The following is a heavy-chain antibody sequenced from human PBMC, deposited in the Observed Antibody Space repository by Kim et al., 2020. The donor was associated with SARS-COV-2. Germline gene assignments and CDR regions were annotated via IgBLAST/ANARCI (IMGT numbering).Heavy chain of an antibody. CDR3: IKPKWDGYNFLFAY. D-gene: IGHD5-12*01. CDR2: ISWNSDAT. Sequence: GGSLRLSCAASGFTFGDYAMHWVRQAPGKGLEWVSGISWNSDATGYADSVKGRFTISRDNAKHSLYLQMNSLRSEDTALYYCIKPKWDGYNFLFAYWGQGALVTVSS. CDR1: GFTFGDYA. V-gene: IGHV3-9*01. J-gene: IGHJ4*02.